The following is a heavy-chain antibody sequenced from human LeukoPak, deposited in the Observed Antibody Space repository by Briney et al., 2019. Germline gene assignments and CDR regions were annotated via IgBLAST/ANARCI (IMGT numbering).Heavy chain of an antibody. D-gene: IGHD3-22*01. CDR1: GFTFSSYS. J-gene: IGHJ6*02. V-gene: IGHV3-21*04. Sequence: PGGSLRLSCAASGFTFSSYSMNWVRQAPGKGLEWVSSISSSSSYIYYADSVKGRFTISRDNAKNTLYLQMNSLRAEDTAVYYCASSDSSGYYFQAPRYYYYGMDVWGQGTTVTVSS. CDR2: ISSSSSYI. CDR3: ASSDSSGYYFQAPRYYYYGMDV.